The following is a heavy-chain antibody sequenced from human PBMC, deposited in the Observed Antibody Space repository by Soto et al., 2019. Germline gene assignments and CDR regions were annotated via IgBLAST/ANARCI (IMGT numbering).Heavy chain of an antibody. D-gene: IGHD3-10*01. J-gene: IGHJ6*02. CDR3: AGGRRGITSDYYSYYGMDV. CDR1: GGTFSGYA. CDR2: IIPLVSSP. V-gene: IGHV1-69*01. Sequence: QVQVVQSGAEVKTPGSSVKVSCKASGGTFSGYAINWVRQAPGQGLEWMGGIIPLVSSPIYAQNFQGRVTITADESTSTAYMELSSLRSEDTAVYYCAGGRRGITSDYYSYYGMDVWGQGTTVTVSS.